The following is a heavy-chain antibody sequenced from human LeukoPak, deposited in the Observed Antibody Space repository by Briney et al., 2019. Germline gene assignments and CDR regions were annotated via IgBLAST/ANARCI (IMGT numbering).Heavy chain of an antibody. CDR1: GFTFSSYA. CDR3: ANNEELPGGELLN. V-gene: IGHV3-23*01. Sequence: GGSLRLSCAASGFTFSSYAMSWVRQAPGKGLEWVSAISGSGGSTYYADSVKGRFTISRDNSKNTLYLQMNSLRAEDTAVYYCANNEELPGGELLNWGQGTLVTVSS. CDR2: ISGSGGST. D-gene: IGHD1-26*01. J-gene: IGHJ4*02.